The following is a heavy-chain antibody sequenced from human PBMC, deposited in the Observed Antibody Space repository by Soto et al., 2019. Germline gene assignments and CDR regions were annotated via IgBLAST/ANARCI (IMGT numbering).Heavy chain of an antibody. V-gene: IGHV4-59*02. CDR3: ARDTVLTGMFDL. J-gene: IGHJ5*02. CDR2: VYYTGTT. D-gene: IGHD4-17*01. CDR1: GGSVGSYH. Sequence: PSETLSLTCTVSGGSVGSYHRSWVRQPPGKGLEWIASVYYTGTTNYNPSLGSRVTISIDAPENQISLKLTSVTAADTAFYYCARDTVLTGMFDLWGQGTLVTVSS.